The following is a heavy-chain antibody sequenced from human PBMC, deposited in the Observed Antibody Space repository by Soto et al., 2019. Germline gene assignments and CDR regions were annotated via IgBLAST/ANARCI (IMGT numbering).Heavy chain of an antibody. V-gene: IGHV3-53*04. CDR1: GFTVSSNY. J-gene: IGHJ6*03. Sequence: GGSLRLSCAASGFTVSSNYMSWVRQAPGKGLEWVSVIYSGGSTYYADSVKGRFTISRHNSKNTLYLQMNSLRAEDTAVYYCARFGGFGPTLYYYCYMDVWGKGTTVTVSS. D-gene: IGHD3-16*01. CDR2: IYSGGST. CDR3: ARFGGFGPTLYYYCYMDV.